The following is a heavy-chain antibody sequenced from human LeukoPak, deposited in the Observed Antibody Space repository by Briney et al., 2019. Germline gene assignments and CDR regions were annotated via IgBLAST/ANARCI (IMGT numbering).Heavy chain of an antibody. CDR1: EFTFNSYA. CDR2: ISGSGGST. Sequence: GGSLRLSCAASEFTFNSYAMSWVRQAPGKGLEWVSAISGSGGSTYYADSVKGRFTISRDNSKNTLFLQMNSLRAEDTALYYCAKTGGIAAAHWGQGTLVTVSS. CDR3: AKTGGIAAAH. J-gene: IGHJ4*02. D-gene: IGHD6-13*01. V-gene: IGHV3-23*01.